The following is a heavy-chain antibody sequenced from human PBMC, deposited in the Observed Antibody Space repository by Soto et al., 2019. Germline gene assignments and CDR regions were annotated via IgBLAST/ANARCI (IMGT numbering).Heavy chain of an antibody. Sequence: SETLSLTCAVSGGSISSSNWWSWVRQPPGKGLEWIGEIYHSGSTNYNPSLKSRVTISVDKSKNQFSLKLSSVTAADTAVYYCARDSRGDDSSGYYYFHYYYGMDVWGQGTTVT. CDR3: ARDSRGDDSSGYYYFHYYYGMDV. J-gene: IGHJ6*02. CDR1: GGSISSSNW. CDR2: IYHSGST. D-gene: IGHD3-22*01. V-gene: IGHV4-4*02.